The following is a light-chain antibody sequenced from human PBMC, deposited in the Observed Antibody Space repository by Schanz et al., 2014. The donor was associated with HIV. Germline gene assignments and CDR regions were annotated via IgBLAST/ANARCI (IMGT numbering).Light chain of an antibody. CDR2: WAS. CDR1: QSVLYSSNNKNY. V-gene: IGKV4-1*01. J-gene: IGKJ1*01. Sequence: DIVMTQSPDSLAVSLGERATINCKSSQSVLYSSNNKNYLAWYQQKPGQPPKLLIYWASTRESGVPDRFSGSGSGTDFTLTISSLQSEDSAVYYCQQYSSWPWTFGLGTMVETK. CDR3: QQYSSWPWT.